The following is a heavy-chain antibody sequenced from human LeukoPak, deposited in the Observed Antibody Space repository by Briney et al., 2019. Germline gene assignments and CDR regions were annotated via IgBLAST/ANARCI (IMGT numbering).Heavy chain of an antibody. Sequence: GRSLRLSCAASGFTFSSYAMSWVRQAPGKGLEWVSAISGSGGSTYYADSVKGRFTISRDNSKNTLYLQMNSLRAEDTAVYYCAKYASSGYYYGTSDYWGQGTLVTVSS. J-gene: IGHJ4*02. CDR3: AKYASSGYYYGTSDY. CDR2: ISGSGGST. D-gene: IGHD3-22*01. CDR1: GFTFSSYA. V-gene: IGHV3-23*01.